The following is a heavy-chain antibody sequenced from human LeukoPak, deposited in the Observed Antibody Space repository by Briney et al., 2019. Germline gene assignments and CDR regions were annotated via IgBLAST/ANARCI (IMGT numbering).Heavy chain of an antibody. Sequence: PSETLSFTCTVSGGSISSYYWSWIRQPPGKGLEWIGYIYYSGSTNYNPSLKSRVTISVDTSKNQFSLKLSSVTAADTAVYYCARRRKIQLWPSGGGDAFDIWGQGTMVTVSS. D-gene: IGHD5-18*01. CDR1: GGSISSYY. CDR3: ARRRKIQLWPSGGGDAFDI. J-gene: IGHJ3*02. CDR2: IYYSGST. V-gene: IGHV4-59*08.